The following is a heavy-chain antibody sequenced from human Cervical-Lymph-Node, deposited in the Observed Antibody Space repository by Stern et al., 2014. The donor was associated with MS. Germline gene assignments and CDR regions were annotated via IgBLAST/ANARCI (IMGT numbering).Heavy chain of an antibody. V-gene: IGHV3-9*01. CDR3: AKDIGAGYSSSASDY. CDR2: ISWNSGSI. D-gene: IGHD6-6*01. Sequence: VQLVESGGGLVQPGTSLRLSCAASGFTFDDYAMHWVRQAPGKGLEWVSGISWNSGSIGYADSVKGRFPISRDNAKNSLYLQMNSLRAEDTALYYCAKDIGAGYSSSASDYWGQGTLVTVSS. CDR1: GFTFDDYA. J-gene: IGHJ4*02.